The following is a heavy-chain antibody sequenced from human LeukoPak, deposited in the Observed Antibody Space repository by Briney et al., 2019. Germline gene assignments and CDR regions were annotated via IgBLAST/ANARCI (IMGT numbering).Heavy chain of an antibody. J-gene: IGHJ4*02. CDR1: GVTVSSSY. Sequence: TGGSLRLSCAASGVTVSSSYMSWVRQAPGKGREGGSTMYSGGGTDDADSVKGRLTLSSAKYKTTLFLQMNSLRAEDTAVYYCARDPSPFYADYGYWGQGTLVTVSS. D-gene: IGHD4-17*01. CDR2: MYSGGGT. V-gene: IGHV3-66*01. CDR3: ARDPSPFYADYGY.